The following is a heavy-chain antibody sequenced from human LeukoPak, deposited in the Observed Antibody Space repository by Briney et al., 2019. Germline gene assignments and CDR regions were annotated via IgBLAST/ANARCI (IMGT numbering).Heavy chain of an antibody. J-gene: IGHJ6*03. CDR1: GGSISSGSYY. D-gene: IGHD3-22*01. Sequence: SETLSLTCTVSGGSISSGSYYWSWIRQPAGKGLEWIGRIYTSGSTNYNPSLKSRVTISVDTSKNQFSLKLSSVTAADTAVYYCARDVDGLYDSSVLLYYYYMDVWGKGTTVTVSS. CDR3: ARDVDGLYDSSVLLYYYYMDV. V-gene: IGHV4-61*02. CDR2: IYTSGST.